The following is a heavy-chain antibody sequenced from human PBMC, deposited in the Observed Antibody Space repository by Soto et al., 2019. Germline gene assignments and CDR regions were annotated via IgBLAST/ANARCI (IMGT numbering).Heavy chain of an antibody. CDR2: ISDSGSTT. J-gene: IGHJ6*02. CDR1: GFTFSSYA. CDR3: AKSSGAYGNPYYGMDV. V-gene: IGHV3-23*01. Sequence: GGSLRLSCAASGFTFSSYAMSWVRQAPGKGLEWVSSISDSGSTTDYADSVKGRFTTSRDNSKNTLYLQMNSLRAEDTAVYYCAKSSGAYGNPYYGMDVWGQGTTVTVSS. D-gene: IGHD3-22*01.